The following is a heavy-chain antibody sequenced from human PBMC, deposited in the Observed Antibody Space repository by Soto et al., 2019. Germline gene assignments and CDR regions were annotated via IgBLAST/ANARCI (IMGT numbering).Heavy chain of an antibody. J-gene: IGHJ6*03. CDR3: ARDGERSGRFNYYYYYTDV. CDR1: GYTFTSYA. V-gene: IGHV1-3*04. Sequence: QVQLVQSGAEVKKPGASVKVSCKASGYTFTSYAMHWVRQAPGQRLEWMGWINTGNGKTKYSQKFQDRVTITRDPSASTAYMELSSLRSEDTAVYYCARDGERSGRFNYYYYYTDVWGKGTTVTVS. D-gene: IGHD3-3*01. CDR2: INTGNGKT.